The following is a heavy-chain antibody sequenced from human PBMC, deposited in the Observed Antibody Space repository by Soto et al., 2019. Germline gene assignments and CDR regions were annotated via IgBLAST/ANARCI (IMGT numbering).Heavy chain of an antibody. Sequence: QVQLQESGPGLVRPSETLSLTCSVSGGAITNYYWNWIRQTPGKGLEWIGYIYHTGSTSKNPSLKSRVTLSVDTSNNQLTLNLTSVTAADTAIYYCARSVNRGYSYGYGPWGQGTLVTVSA. J-gene: IGHJ5*02. CDR3: ARSVNRGYSYGYGP. D-gene: IGHD5-18*01. CDR1: GGAITNYY. V-gene: IGHV4-59*01. CDR2: IYHTGST.